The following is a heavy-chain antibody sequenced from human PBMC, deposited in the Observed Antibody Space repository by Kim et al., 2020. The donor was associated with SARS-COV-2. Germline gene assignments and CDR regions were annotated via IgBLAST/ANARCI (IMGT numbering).Heavy chain of an antibody. V-gene: IGHV3-7*01. D-gene: IGHD6-13*01. CDR3: ARDSPRAAAGTFDF. Sequence: DSAEARFTISRDNAKNSLFLQMNSLRVEDTAVYYCARDSPRAAAGTFDFWGQGTLVTVSS. J-gene: IGHJ4*02.